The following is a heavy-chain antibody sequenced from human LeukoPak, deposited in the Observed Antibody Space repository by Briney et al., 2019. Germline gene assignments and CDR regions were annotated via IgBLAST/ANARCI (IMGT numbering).Heavy chain of an antibody. V-gene: IGHV3-20*04. CDR2: INWNGGST. CDR1: GFTFDDYG. D-gene: IGHD2-2*01. Sequence: PGGSLRLSCAASGFTFDDYGMSWVRQAPGKGLEWVSGINWNGGSTGYADSVKGRFTISRDNAKNSLYLQMKSLRAEDTALYYCARVLGYCSSTSCYYYYYMDVWGKGTTVTVSS. CDR3: ARVLGYCSSTSCYYYYYMDV. J-gene: IGHJ6*03.